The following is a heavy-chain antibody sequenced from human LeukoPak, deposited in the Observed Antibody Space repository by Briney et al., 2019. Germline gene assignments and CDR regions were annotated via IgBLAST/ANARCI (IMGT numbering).Heavy chain of an antibody. CDR2: ISAYNGNT. CDR1: GYTFTSYG. D-gene: IGHD3-22*01. J-gene: IGHJ4*02. Sequence: GASVKVSCKASGYTFTSYGISWVRQAPGRGLEWMGWISAYNGNTNYAQKLQGRVTMTTDTSTSTAYMELRSLRSDDTAVYYCAREKYYDSSGAFDYWGQGTLVTVSS. CDR3: AREKYYDSSGAFDY. V-gene: IGHV1-18*01.